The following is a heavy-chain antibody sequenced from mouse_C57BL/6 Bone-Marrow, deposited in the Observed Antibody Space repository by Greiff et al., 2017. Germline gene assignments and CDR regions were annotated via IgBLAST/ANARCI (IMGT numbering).Heavy chain of an antibody. CDR1: GYTFTDYY. J-gene: IGHJ3*01. D-gene: IGHD1-1*01. V-gene: IGHV1-19*01. CDR2: INPYNGGT. Sequence: EVQRVESGPVLVKPGASVKMSCKASGYTFTDYYMNWVKQSHGKSLEWIGVINPYNGGTSYNQKFKGKATLTVDKSSSTAYMELNSLTSEDSAVYYCAKSLRGYYGSSYVAWFAYWGQGTLVTVSA. CDR3: AKSLRGYYGSSYVAWFAY.